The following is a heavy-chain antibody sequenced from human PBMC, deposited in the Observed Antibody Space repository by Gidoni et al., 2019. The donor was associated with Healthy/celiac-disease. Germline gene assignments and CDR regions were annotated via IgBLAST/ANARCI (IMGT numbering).Heavy chain of an antibody. V-gene: IGHV1-46*01. J-gene: IGHJ4*02. CDR2: MNPSGGST. CDR1: GYTFTSYY. Sequence: QVQLVQSGAEVKKPGASVKVSCKASGYTFTSYYMHWVRQAPGQGLEWMGIMNPSGGSTSYAQKFQGRVTMTRDTSTSTVYMELSSLRSEDTAVYYCARDLSYYDFWSGYYDYFDYWGQGTLVTVSS. D-gene: IGHD3-3*01. CDR3: ARDLSYYDFWSGYYDYFDY.